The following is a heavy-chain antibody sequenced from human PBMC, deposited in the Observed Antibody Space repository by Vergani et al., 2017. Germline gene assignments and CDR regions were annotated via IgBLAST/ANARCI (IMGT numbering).Heavy chain of an antibody. J-gene: IGHJ6*02. D-gene: IGHD2-21*01. CDR1: GFSFRNAW. CDR2: IKSTFDRGTT. CDR3: TTDPRYCGDGSCCWLRNHHYYGMDV. Sequence: EVQLVESGGGIVKPGGSLRLSCVASGFSFRNAWMNWVRRTPGKGLEWVGRIKSTFDRGTTEYAAAVKGRFTISRDDSKNTLFLQMNGLKTEDIGVYYCTTDPRYCGDGSCCWLRNHHYYGMDVWGQGTTVTVSS. V-gene: IGHV3-15*07.